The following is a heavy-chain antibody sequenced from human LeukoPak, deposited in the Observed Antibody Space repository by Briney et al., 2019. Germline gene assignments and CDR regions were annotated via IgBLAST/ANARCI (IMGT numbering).Heavy chain of an antibody. Sequence: PGGSLRLSCAASGFTFSSYWMSWVRQAPGKGLEWVANIKQDGSEKYYVDSVKGRFTISRDNAKNSLYLRMNSLRAEDTAVYYCAREGHARFYGMDVWGQGTTVTVSS. CDR3: AREGHARFYGMDV. J-gene: IGHJ6*02. V-gene: IGHV3-7*01. CDR2: IKQDGSEK. CDR1: GFTFSSYW.